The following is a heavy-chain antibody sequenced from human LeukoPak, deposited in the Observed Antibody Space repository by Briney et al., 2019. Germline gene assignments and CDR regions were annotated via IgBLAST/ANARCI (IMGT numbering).Heavy chain of an antibody. Sequence: PGGSLRLSCAASGFTFSSYAMSWVRQAPGKGLEWVSAISGSGGSTYYADSVKGRFTISRDNSKNTLYLQMNSLRAEDTAVYYCANNIVVVPAANPDVVSYWGQGTLVTVSS. J-gene: IGHJ4*02. V-gene: IGHV3-23*01. CDR3: ANNIVVVPAANPDVVSY. D-gene: IGHD2-2*01. CDR2: ISGSGGST. CDR1: GFTFSSYA.